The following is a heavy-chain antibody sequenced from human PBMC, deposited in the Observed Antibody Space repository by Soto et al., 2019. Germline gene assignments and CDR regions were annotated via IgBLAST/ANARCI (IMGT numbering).Heavy chain of an antibody. D-gene: IGHD6-13*01. CDR1: GYTFTSYA. J-gene: IGHJ5*02. CDR3: AREAGGSWYEVYWFDP. Sequence: ASVKVSCKASGYTFTSYAMHWVRQAPGQRLEWMGWINAGNGNTKYSQKLQGRVTITRDTSASTAYMELSSLRSEDTAVYYCAREAGGSWYEVYWFDPWGQGTLVTVSS. V-gene: IGHV1-3*01. CDR2: INAGNGNT.